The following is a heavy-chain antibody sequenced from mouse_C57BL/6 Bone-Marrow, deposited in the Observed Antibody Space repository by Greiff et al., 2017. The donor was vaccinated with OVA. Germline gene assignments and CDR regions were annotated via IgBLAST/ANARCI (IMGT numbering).Heavy chain of an antibody. CDR1: GYTFTDYY. CDR3: ARENCDGYYFRFAY. V-gene: IGHV1-19*01. D-gene: IGHD2-3*01. J-gene: IGHJ3*01. CDR2: INPYNGGT. Sequence: VQLKQSGPVLVKPGASVKMSCKASGYTFTDYYMNWVKQSHGKSLEWIGVINPYNGGTSYNQKFKGKATLTVDKSSSTAYMELNSLTSEDSAVYYCARENCDGYYFRFAYWGQGTLVTVSA.